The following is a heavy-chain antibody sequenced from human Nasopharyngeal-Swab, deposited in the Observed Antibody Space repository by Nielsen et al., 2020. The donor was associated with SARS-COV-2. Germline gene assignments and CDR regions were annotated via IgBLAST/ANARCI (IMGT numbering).Heavy chain of an antibody. CDR3: AKAGIAAAGHAFDI. D-gene: IGHD6-13*01. J-gene: IGHJ3*02. Sequence: GESLNISCAASGFPFSSYGMHWVRQAPGKGLEWVAVISYDGGNKYYADSVKGRFTISRDNSKNTLYLQMNSLRAEDTAVYYCAKAGIAAAGHAFDIWGQGTMVTVSS. CDR2: ISYDGGNK. V-gene: IGHV3-30*18. CDR1: GFPFSSYG.